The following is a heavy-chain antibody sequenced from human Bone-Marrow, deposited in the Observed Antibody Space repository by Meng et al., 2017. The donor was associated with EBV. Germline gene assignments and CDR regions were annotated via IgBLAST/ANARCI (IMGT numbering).Heavy chain of an antibody. CDR3: ARPFPSWQSPRLDPFGA. J-gene: IGHJ5*02. CDR2: VHYTGST. Sequence: QVEVGESGPGKVTPSETLSVTGTVSGDSISRFYYWGWSRQAPGRGLEWIGSVHYTGSTYYSPSLKSRVTVSVDTSKNQFSLRLTSVTAADTAVYYCARPFPSWQSPRLDPFGAWGQGTLVTVSS. V-gene: IGHV4-39*01. D-gene: IGHD6-19*01. CDR1: GDSISRFYY.